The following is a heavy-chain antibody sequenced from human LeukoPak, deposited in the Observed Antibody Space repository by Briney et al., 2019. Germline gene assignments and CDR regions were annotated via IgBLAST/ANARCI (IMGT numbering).Heavy chain of an antibody. D-gene: IGHD3-10*01. V-gene: IGHV3-7*05. J-gene: IGHJ4*02. CDR2: IKQDGSEK. CDR3: ARDRITMGRGAIDY. Sequence: PGGSLRLSCAASRFTFSSYWMSWVRQAPGKGLEWVANIKQDGSEKYYVDSVKGRFTISRDNAKNPLYLQMNSLRAEDTAVYYCARDRITMGRGAIDYWGQGTLITVSS. CDR1: RFTFSSYW.